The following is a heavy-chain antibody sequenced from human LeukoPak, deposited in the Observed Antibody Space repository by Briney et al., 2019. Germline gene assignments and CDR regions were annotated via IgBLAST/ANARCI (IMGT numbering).Heavy chain of an antibody. CDR3: AKDSWEVGATSEIDY. V-gene: IGHV3-30*02. CDR1: GFSFRSYG. D-gene: IGHD1-26*01. J-gene: IGHJ4*02. CDR2: IRYDGSDK. Sequence: PGGSLKLSCAASGFSFRSYGMHWARQAPGKGLEWVAFIRYDGSDKYYADSVKGRFTISRDNSKNTLYLQMNSLRAEDTAVYYCAKDSWEVGATSEIDYWGQGTLVTVSS.